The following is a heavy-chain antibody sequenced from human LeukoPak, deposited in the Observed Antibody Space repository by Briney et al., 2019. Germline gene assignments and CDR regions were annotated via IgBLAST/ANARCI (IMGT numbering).Heavy chain of an antibody. D-gene: IGHD2-2*01. Sequence: GSSVKVSYKASGGTFSSYTISWVRQAPGQGLEWMGGIIPIFGTANYAQKFQGRVTITTDESTSTAYMELSSLRSEDTAVYYCARDPIWDCSSTSCSLGGGDYYYYMDVWGKGTTVTVSS. V-gene: IGHV1-69*05. J-gene: IGHJ6*03. CDR2: IIPIFGTA. CDR1: GGTFSSYT. CDR3: ARDPIWDCSSTSCSLGGGDYYYYMDV.